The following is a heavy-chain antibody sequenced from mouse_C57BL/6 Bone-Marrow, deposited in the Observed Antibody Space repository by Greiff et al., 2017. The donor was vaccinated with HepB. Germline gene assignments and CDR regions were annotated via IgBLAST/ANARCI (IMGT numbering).Heavy chain of an antibody. V-gene: IGHV1-63*01. D-gene: IGHD2-3*01. CDR3: ARYYDGYPYYFDY. CDR2: IYPGGGYT. Sequence: VQLQESGAELVRPGTSVKMSCKASGYTFTNYWIGWAKQRPGHGLEWIGDIYPGGGYTNYNEKFKGKATLTADKSSSTAYMQFSSLTSEDSAIYYCARYYDGYPYYFDYWGQGTTRTVSS. J-gene: IGHJ2*01. CDR1: GYTFTNYW.